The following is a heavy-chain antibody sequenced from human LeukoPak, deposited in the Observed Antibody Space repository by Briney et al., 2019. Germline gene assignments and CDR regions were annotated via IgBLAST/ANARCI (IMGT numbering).Heavy chain of an antibody. CDR3: ARAARTYYDSSGYEAQNY. Sequence: GASVKVSCKASGGTFSSYAISWVRQAPGQGLEWMGGIIPILGTANHAQKFQARVTITTDESTSTVYMELSSLRSEDTAVYYCARAARTYYDSSGYEAQNYWGQGTLVTVSS. CDR1: GGTFSSYA. D-gene: IGHD3-22*01. CDR2: IIPILGTA. V-gene: IGHV1-69*05. J-gene: IGHJ4*02.